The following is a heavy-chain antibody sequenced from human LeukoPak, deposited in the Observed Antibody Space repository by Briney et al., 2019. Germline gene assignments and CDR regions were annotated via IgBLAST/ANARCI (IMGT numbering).Heavy chain of an antibody. CDR2: IIPILGIA. D-gene: IGHD2-2*01. V-gene: IGHV1-69*02. Sequence: GASVKVSCKASGGTFSSYTISWVRQAPGQGLEWMGRIIPILGIANYAQKFQGRVTITADKSTSTAYMELSSLRSEDTAVYYCASNEKRTYCSSTSCSYFDYWGQGTLVTVSS. CDR1: GGTFSSYT. CDR3: ASNEKRTYCSSTSCSYFDY. J-gene: IGHJ4*02.